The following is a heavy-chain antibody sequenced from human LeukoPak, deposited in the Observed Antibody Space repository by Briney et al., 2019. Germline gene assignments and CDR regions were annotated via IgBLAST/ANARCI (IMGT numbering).Heavy chain of an antibody. J-gene: IGHJ4*02. CDR3: ARGRRAVGATPDFDY. CDR1: GGSISSYY. D-gene: IGHD1-26*01. V-gene: IGHV4-59*12. Sequence: PSETLSLTCTVSGGSISSYYWSWIRQPPGKGLEWIGYIYYSGSTNYNPSLKSRVTISVDTSKNQFSLKLSSVTAADTAVYYCARGRRAVGATPDFDYWGQGTLVTVSS. CDR2: IYYSGST.